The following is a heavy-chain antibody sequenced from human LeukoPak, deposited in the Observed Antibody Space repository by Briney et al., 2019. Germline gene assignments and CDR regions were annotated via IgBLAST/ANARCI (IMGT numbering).Heavy chain of an antibody. J-gene: IGHJ3*02. V-gene: IGHV3-7*01. Sequence: GGSLRPSCAASGFPLSSYSINWVRQAPGKGLEWVANIKADGSVKHYVDSMEGRFSISRDNARSSLYLQMNSLRAEDTAVYYCVRDSDYQRNSGGRYAHYDALDIWGHGTMVTVSS. CDR1: GFPLSSYS. D-gene: IGHD2-21*01. CDR2: IKADGSVK. CDR3: VRDSDYQRNSGGRYAHYDALDI.